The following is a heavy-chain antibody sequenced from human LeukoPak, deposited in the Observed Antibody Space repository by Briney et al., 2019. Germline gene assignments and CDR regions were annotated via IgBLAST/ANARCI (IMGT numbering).Heavy chain of an antibody. CDR2: ISSSGSTI. D-gene: IGHD6-13*01. CDR1: GFTFSDYY. Sequence: GRSLRLSCAASGFTFSDYYMSWIRQAPGKGLEWVSYISSSGSTIYYADSVKGRFTISRDNAKNSLYLQMNSLRAEDTAVYYCARGSIAADTNDAFDIWGQGTMVTVSS. V-gene: IGHV3-11*01. J-gene: IGHJ3*02. CDR3: ARGSIAADTNDAFDI.